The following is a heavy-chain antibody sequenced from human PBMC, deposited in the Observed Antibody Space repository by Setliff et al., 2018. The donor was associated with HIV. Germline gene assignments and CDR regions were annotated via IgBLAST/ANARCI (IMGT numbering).Heavy chain of an antibody. V-gene: IGHV5-51*01. CDR1: GYSFTSYW. D-gene: IGHD1-26*01. CDR3: ARVIVGASDAFDI. J-gene: IGHJ3*02. Sequence: GESLKISCKGSGYSFTSYWIGWVRQMPGKGLQWMGVIYPGDSDTRYSPSFQGQVTISVDKSISTAYLQWSSLRASDIAMYYCARVIVGASDAFDIWGQGTMVTVSS. CDR2: IYPGDSDT.